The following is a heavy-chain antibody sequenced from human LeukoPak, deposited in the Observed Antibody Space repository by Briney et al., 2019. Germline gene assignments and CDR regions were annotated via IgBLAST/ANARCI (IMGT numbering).Heavy chain of an antibody. J-gene: IGHJ6*04. CDR2: ISGSGVST. V-gene: IGHV3-23*01. D-gene: IGHD3-10*01. Sequence: GGSLRLSCSASGFTFSNYAMSWVRQAPGKGLDWVSAISGSGVSTYYADSVKGRFTISRDNSKNTLYLQMNGLRAEDTAVYYCAKDPRGYYYGMDVWGKGTTVTVSS. CDR1: GFTFSNYA. CDR3: AKDPRGYYYGMDV.